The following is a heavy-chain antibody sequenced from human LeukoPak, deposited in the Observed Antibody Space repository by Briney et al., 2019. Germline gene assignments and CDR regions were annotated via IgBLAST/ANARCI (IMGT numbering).Heavy chain of an antibody. J-gene: IGHJ4*02. Sequence: KPSETLSLTCTVSGGSISGCYWSWLRQPAGKELEWIGRIYSNGNTNYNPSLQSRVTMSVDTSKNQFSLRLTSVTATDTAVYYCARVIYGSSWYYFDYWGQGTLVTVSS. D-gene: IGHD6-13*01. CDR2: IYSNGNT. CDR1: GGSISGCY. V-gene: IGHV4-4*07. CDR3: ARVIYGSSWYYFDY.